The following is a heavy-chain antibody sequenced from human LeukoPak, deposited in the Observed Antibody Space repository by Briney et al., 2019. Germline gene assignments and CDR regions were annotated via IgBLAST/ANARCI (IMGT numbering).Heavy chain of an antibody. CDR1: GGSFSGYY. J-gene: IGHJ6*02. V-gene: IGHV4-34*01. CDR3: ARMGVRIAVADSYYYYGMDV. D-gene: IGHD6-19*01. Sequence: SETLSLTCAVYGGSFSGYYWSWIRQPPGKGLEWIGEINHSGSTNYNPSLKSRVTISVDTSKSQFSLKLSSVTAADTAVYYCARMGVRIAVADSYYYYGMDVWGQGTTVTVSS. CDR2: INHSGST.